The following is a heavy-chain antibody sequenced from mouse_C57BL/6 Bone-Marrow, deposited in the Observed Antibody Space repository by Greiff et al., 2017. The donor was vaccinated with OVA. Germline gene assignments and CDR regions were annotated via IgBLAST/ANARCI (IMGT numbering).Heavy chain of an antibody. CDR1: GFTFSDYG. CDR3: ARLFIMIGGCFDV. D-gene: IGHD2-4*01. V-gene: IGHV5-17*01. CDR2: ISSGSSTI. J-gene: IGHJ1*03. Sequence: EVKLMESGGGLAKPGGSLKLSCAASGFTFSDYGMHWVRQAPEKGLEWVAYISSGSSTIYYADTVKGRFTISRDNAKNTLFLQMTSLRSEDTALYYCARLFIMIGGCFDVWGTGTTVTVTS.